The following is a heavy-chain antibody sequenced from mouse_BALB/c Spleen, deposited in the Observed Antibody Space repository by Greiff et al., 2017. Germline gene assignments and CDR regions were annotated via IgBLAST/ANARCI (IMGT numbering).Heavy chain of an antibody. Sequence: EVHLVESGGGLVKPGGSLKLSCAASGFTFSSYAMSWVRQTPEKRLEWVATISSGGSYTYYPDSVKGRFTISRDNAKNTLYLQMSSLRSEDTAMYYCARRKYGPMDYWGQGTSVTVSS. CDR1: GFTFSSYA. D-gene: IGHD2-10*02. V-gene: IGHV5-9-3*01. CDR2: ISSGGSYT. J-gene: IGHJ4*01. CDR3: ARRKYGPMDY.